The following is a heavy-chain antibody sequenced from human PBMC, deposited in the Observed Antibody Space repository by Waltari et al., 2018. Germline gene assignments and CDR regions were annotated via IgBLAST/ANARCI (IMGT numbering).Heavy chain of an antibody. CDR1: GFTFNTYW. CDR2: SKSDGRNT. V-gene: IGHV3-74*01. D-gene: IGHD1-1*01. Sequence: EVQLVESGGGLVQPGGSLRLSCAASGFTFNTYWMHWVRQAPGKGLVWVSRSKSDGRNTNYADSVKGRYTIARDNAKNTVYLQMNSLRADDTAVYYCSRVLYNSYFDHWGQGTLVTVSS. J-gene: IGHJ4*02. CDR3: SRVLYNSYFDH.